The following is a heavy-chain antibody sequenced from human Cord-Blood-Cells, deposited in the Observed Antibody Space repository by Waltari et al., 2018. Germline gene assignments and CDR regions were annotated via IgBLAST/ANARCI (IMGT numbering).Heavy chain of an antibody. CDR1: GGSFSGSY. CDR3: ARATSWGWGAFDI. D-gene: IGHD3-16*01. J-gene: IGHJ3*02. V-gene: IGHV4-34*01. Sequence: QVQLQQWGAGLLKPSETLSLHCAVYGGSFSGSYWSWIRQPPGKGLEWMGEINHSGSNNYNPSLKSLVTISVDTSKNQFSLKLSSVTAADTAVYYCARATSWGWGAFDIWGQGTMVTVSS. CDR2: INHSGSN.